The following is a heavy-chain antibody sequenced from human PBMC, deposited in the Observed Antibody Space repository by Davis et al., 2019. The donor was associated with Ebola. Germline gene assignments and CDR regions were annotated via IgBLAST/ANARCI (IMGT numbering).Heavy chain of an antibody. Sequence: SETLSLTCTVSGGSISSSSYYWGWIRQLPGKGLEWIGSIYYSGSTYYNPSLKSRVTISVDTSKNQFSLKLSSVTAADTAVYYCARDYEYGDYAGYFDLWGRGTLVTVSS. J-gene: IGHJ2*01. V-gene: IGHV4-39*02. D-gene: IGHD4-17*01. CDR1: GGSISSSSYY. CDR3: ARDYEYGDYAGYFDL. CDR2: IYYSGST.